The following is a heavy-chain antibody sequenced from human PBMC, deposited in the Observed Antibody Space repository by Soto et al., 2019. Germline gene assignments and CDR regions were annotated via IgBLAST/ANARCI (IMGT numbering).Heavy chain of an antibody. CDR3: ARQKVDASDY. J-gene: IGHJ4*02. V-gene: IGHV1-8*01. D-gene: IGHD2-15*01. Sequence: VQLVQSGAEVKKPGASVKVSCKASGYTFTSYDINWVRQATGQGVEWMGWMNPNSANTGYAQKFQGRFTMTRNTSIITAYMERRSLRSEVTAGYYCARQKVDASDYWCPGTVVSVSS. CDR1: GYTFTSYD. CDR2: MNPNSANT.